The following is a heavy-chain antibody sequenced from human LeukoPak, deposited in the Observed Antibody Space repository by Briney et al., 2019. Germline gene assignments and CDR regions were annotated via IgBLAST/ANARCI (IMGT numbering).Heavy chain of an antibody. CDR3: ARDIAVDDGMDV. Sequence: GGSLRLSCAASGFTFSSYVMTWVRQAPGKGLEWVSVIYSGGSTYYADSVKGRFTISRDNSKNTLYLQMNSLRAEDTAVYYCARDIAVDDGMDVWGQGTTVTVSS. V-gene: IGHV3-53*01. CDR2: IYSGGST. CDR1: GFTFSSYV. D-gene: IGHD2-21*01. J-gene: IGHJ6*02.